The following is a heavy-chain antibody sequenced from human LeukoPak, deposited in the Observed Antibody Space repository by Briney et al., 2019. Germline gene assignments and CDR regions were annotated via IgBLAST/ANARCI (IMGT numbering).Heavy chain of an antibody. CDR1: GYTMTSYG. CDR2: ITPYNGYA. Sequence: ASVKVSCKATGYTMTSYGLSWVRQAPGQGLEWMGWITPYNGYAEYAQKFQGRVSMTTDTSTSTAYMELRSLRSDDTAVYYCARNISAGVDYWGQGTLVTVSS. V-gene: IGHV1-18*01. CDR3: ARNISAGVDY. J-gene: IGHJ4*02. D-gene: IGHD6-19*01.